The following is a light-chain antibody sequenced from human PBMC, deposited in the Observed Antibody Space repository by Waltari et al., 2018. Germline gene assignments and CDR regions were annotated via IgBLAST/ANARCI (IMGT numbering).Light chain of an antibody. CDR2: DVT. CDR1: SSGVGGYNY. CDR3: CSYAGSYTL. Sequence: QSALTQPRSVSGSPGPSVTISCPGTSSGVGGYNYVSWYQQHPGKAPRLMIYDVTNRPSGVPDRFSGSKSGNTASLTISGLQAEDEADYYCCSYAGSYTLFGGGTKLTVL. V-gene: IGLV2-11*01. J-gene: IGLJ2*01.